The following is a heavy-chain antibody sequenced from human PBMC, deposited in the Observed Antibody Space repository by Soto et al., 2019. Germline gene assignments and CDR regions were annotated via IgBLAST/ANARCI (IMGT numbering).Heavy chain of an antibody. V-gene: IGHV1-18*01. CDR2: ISAYNGNT. J-gene: IGHJ5*02. CDR3: ARDPSVYYDSSGYCDL. CDR1: GYTFTSYG. D-gene: IGHD3-22*01. Sequence: ASVKVSCKASGYTFTSYGISWVRQAPGQGLEWMGWISAYNGNTNYAQKLQGRVTMTTDTSTSTAYMELRSLRSDDTAVYYCARDPSVYYDSSGYCDLWGQGTLVTVSS.